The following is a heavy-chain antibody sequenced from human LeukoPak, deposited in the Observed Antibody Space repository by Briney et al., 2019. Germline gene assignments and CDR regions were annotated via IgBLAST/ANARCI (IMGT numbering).Heavy chain of an antibody. CDR2: IYHSGST. Sequence: SETLSLTCTVSGYSISSGYYWGWIRQPPGKGLEWIGSIYHSGSTYYNPSLKSRVTISVDTSKNQFSLKLSSVTAADTAVYYCARDPRFSPFDYWGQGTLVAVSS. J-gene: IGHJ4*02. CDR3: ARDPRFSPFDY. V-gene: IGHV4-38-2*02. CDR1: GYSISSGYY.